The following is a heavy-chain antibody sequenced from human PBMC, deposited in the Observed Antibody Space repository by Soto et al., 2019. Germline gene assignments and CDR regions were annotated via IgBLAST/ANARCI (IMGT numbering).Heavy chain of an antibody. CDR1: GFTFSTFW. J-gene: IGHJ4*02. V-gene: IGHV3-74*01. CDR2: INSDGSST. Sequence: EVQLVESGGGLVQPGGSLRLSCEASGFTFSTFWMHLVRQAPGKGLVWVSRINSDGSSTNYADSVKGRFTISRDNAKNTLYLQLNSLRPEDTAVYYCARDFEYWGQGTLVTVSS. CDR3: ARDFEY.